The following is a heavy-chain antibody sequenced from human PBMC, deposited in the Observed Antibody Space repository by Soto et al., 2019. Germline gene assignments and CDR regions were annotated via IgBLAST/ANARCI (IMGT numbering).Heavy chain of an antibody. CDR2: IGTAGDT. CDR3: AKSHQVPAAVYYYGMDV. J-gene: IGHJ6*02. V-gene: IGHV3-13*04. D-gene: IGHD2-2*01. Sequence: PGCSLRKSCAEGEFTFSSYDIHWISQATGKGQERVSAIGTAGDTYYADSVKGRFTISRDNSKNTLYLQMNSLRAEDTAVYYCAKSHQVPAAVYYYGMDVWGLRTTVTVS. CDR1: EFTFSSYD.